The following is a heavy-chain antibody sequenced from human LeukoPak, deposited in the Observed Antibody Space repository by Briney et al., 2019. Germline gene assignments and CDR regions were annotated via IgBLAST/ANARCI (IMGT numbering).Heavy chain of an antibody. Sequence: PSETLSLTCAVSGGSISSGGYSWSWIRQPPGKGLEWIGYIYHSGSTYYNPSLKSRVTISVDRSKNQFSLKLSSVTAADTAVYYCARGFGELLPPDYWGQGTLVTVSS. CDR2: IYHSGST. J-gene: IGHJ4*02. CDR3: ARGFGELLPPDY. V-gene: IGHV4-30-2*01. CDR1: GGSISSGGYS. D-gene: IGHD3-10*01.